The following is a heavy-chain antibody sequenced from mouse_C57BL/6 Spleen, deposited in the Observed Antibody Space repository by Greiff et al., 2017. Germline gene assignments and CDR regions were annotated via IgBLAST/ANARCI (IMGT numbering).Heavy chain of an antibody. V-gene: IGHV1-69*01. CDR3: ARSGYDVRVAY. CDR1: GYTFTSYW. Sequence: VQLQQPGAELVMPGASVKLSCKASGYTFTSYWMHWVKQRPGQGLEWIGEIDPSESYTNYNQKFKGKSTLTVDKSSSTAYMELSSLTSEDSAVYYCARSGYDVRVAYWGQGTLVTVSA. CDR2: IDPSESYT. D-gene: IGHD2-2*01. J-gene: IGHJ3*01.